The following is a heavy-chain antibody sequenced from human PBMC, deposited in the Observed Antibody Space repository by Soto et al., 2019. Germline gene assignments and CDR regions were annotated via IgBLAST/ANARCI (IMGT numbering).Heavy chain of an antibody. CDR1: GYTFSNYW. Sequence: GGSLRLSCADSGYTFSNYWMTWVRQAPGKGLEWVANMNQDGSEKYYVDSVKGRFTISRDNAKNSLSLQMNNLGAEDTAVYYCARETHSSLSYTPVLGWFDPWGQGTLVTVSS. J-gene: IGHJ5*02. V-gene: IGHV3-7*05. CDR2: MNQDGSEK. CDR3: ARETHSSLSYTPVLGWFDP. D-gene: IGHD3-16*01.